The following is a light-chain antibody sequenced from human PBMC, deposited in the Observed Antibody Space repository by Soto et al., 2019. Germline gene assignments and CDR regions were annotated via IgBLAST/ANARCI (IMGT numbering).Light chain of an antibody. Sequence: EIVLTQSPGTLSLSPGERATLSCRASRSVSSSYLAWYQQKPGQAPRLLIYGASSRATGIPDRFSGSGSGTDFTLTISRLEPEDFAVYYCQQYGSSPRTFGGGTKVDIK. CDR2: GAS. V-gene: IGKV3-20*01. CDR3: QQYGSSPRT. J-gene: IGKJ4*01. CDR1: RSVSSSY.